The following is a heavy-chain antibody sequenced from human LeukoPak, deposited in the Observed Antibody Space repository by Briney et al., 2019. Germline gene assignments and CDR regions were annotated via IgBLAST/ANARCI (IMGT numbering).Heavy chain of an antibody. CDR2: IIPIFGTA. V-gene: IGHV1-69*13. J-gene: IGHJ6*03. CDR3: ARDNVVVPALPYYYYYMDV. Sequence: GASVKVSCKASGGTFSSYAISWVRQAPGQGLEWMGGIIPIFGTANYAQKFQGRVTITADESTSTAYMELSSLRSEDTAVYYCARDNVVVPALPYYYYYMDVWGKGTTVTISS. D-gene: IGHD2-2*01. CDR1: GGTFSSYA.